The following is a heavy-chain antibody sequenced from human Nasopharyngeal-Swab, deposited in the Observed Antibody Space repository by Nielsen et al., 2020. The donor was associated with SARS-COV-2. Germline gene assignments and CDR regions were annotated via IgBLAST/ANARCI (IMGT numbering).Heavy chain of an antibody. J-gene: IGHJ4*02. Sequence: GGSLRLSCAASGFILSSHGMHWVRQAPGKGLEWVAVVSDAGANNFYADSVKGRFSISRDTSKNMLYLQMNKPRADDTAVYYCARASPSSSGWAIGEYIDNWGQGTLVTVSS. CDR3: ARASPSSSGWAIGEYIDN. CDR1: GFILSSHG. D-gene: IGHD6-19*01. V-gene: IGHV3-30-3*01. CDR2: VSDAGANN.